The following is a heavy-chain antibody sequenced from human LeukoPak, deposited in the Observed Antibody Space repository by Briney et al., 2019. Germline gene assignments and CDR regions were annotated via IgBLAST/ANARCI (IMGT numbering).Heavy chain of an antibody. Sequence: SGGSLRLSCAASGFTFSSYAMSWVRQAPGKGLEWVSAISGSGGSTYYADSVKGRFTISRDNSKNTLYLQMNSLRAKDTAVYYCAKGIGVYYYYGMDVWGQGTTVTVSS. CDR3: AKGIGVYYYYGMDV. V-gene: IGHV3-23*01. J-gene: IGHJ6*02. CDR1: GFTFSSYA. D-gene: IGHD2-21*01. CDR2: ISGSGGST.